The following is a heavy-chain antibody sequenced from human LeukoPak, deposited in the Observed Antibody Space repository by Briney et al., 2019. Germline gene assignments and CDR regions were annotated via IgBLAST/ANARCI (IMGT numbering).Heavy chain of an antibody. Sequence: SETLSLTCTVSGGSISSFYWSWIRQPPGKGLEWIGYMYYGGSPNYNPSLKSRVIASLDTSKKQFSLKLNSVTTADTAVYYCVTGRYSYGWYDHWGQGILVIVSS. J-gene: IGHJ5*02. CDR3: VTGRYSYGWYDH. CDR2: MYYGGSP. V-gene: IGHV4-59*13. CDR1: GGSISSFY. D-gene: IGHD1-26*01.